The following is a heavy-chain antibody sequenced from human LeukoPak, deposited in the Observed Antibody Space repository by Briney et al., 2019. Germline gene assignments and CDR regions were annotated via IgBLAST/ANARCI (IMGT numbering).Heavy chain of an antibody. J-gene: IGHJ4*02. CDR1: GFTIRDYV. Sequence: GGSLRLSCAASGFTIRDYVMSWVRQAPGKGLEWVSYIYPSGTALYYADSVKGRFTVSRDNGKNSLSLQLRSLRAEDTALYYCARAAYNWNWGQGTLVTVSS. CDR2: IYPSGTAL. D-gene: IGHD1-20*01. V-gene: IGHV3-11*01. CDR3: ARAAYNWN.